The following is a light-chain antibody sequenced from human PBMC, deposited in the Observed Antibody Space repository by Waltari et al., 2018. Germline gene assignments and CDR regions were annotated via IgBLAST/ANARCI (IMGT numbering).Light chain of an antibody. CDR1: QSISRY. CDR2: AAS. J-gene: IGKJ1*01. Sequence: LVLTQSPGTLALSPGDRATPSCRASQSISRYLAWYQQKPGQAPRLLIYAASSRATGIPDRFSGSGSGTDFSLTISRLEPEDFAVYFCQNHERLPAVFGQGTKVEIK. V-gene: IGKV3-20*01. CDR3: QNHERLPAV.